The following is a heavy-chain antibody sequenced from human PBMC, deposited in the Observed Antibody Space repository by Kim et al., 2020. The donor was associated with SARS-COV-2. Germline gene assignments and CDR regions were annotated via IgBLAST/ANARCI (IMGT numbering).Heavy chain of an antibody. CDR3: AREEGSGYDLGWFDP. CDR2: IWYDGSNK. D-gene: IGHD5-12*01. Sequence: GGSLRLSCAASGFTFSSYGMHWVRQAPGKGLEWVAVIWYDGSNKYYADSVKGRFTISRDNSKNTLYLQMNSLRAEDTAVYYCAREEGSGYDLGWFDPWGQGTLVTVSS. V-gene: IGHV3-33*01. J-gene: IGHJ5*02. CDR1: GFTFSSYG.